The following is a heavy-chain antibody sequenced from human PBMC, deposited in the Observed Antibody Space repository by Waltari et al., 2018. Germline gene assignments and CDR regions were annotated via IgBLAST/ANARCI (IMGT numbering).Heavy chain of an antibody. J-gene: IGHJ6*02. D-gene: IGHD3-10*01. Sequence: EVQLEESGGGLVEPGGSLRLSCTDSAFRFSAYTMNWVRQAPGKGLEWVSYISGSGSYTQYADSVKGRFTISRDNARNSLLLQMHSLRVEDTAVYYCARARGGDFYYGMDVWGQGTTVTVSS. CDR1: AFRFSAYT. CDR2: ISGSGSYT. CDR3: ARARGGDFYYGMDV. V-gene: IGHV3-21*02.